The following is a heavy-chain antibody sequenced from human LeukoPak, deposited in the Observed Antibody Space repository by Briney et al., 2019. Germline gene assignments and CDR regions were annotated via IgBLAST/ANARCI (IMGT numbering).Heavy chain of an antibody. CDR2: ISYDGSNK. Sequence: GGSLRLSCAASGFTFSSYAMHWVRQAPGKGLEWVAVISYDGSNKYYADSVKGRFTISRDNSKNTLYLQMNSLRAEDTAVYYCARGRGYCSSTSCHDHFNYWGQGTLVTVSS. V-gene: IGHV3-30-3*01. CDR1: GFTFSSYA. D-gene: IGHD2-2*01. J-gene: IGHJ4*02. CDR3: ARGRGYCSSTSCHDHFNY.